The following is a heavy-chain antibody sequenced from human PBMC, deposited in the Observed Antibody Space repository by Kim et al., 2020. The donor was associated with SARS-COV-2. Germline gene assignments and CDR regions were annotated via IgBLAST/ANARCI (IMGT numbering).Heavy chain of an antibody. D-gene: IGHD1-26*01. CDR3: AKFLVGATTGGDY. J-gene: IGHJ4*02. CDR1: GFTFSSYS. CDR2: ISSSSSYI. Sequence: GGSLRLSCAASGFTFSSYSMNWVRQAPGKGLEWVSSISSSSSYIYYADSVKGRFTISRDNAKNSLYLQMNSLRAEDTAVYYCAKFLVGATTGGDYWGQGTLVTVSS. V-gene: IGHV3-21*01.